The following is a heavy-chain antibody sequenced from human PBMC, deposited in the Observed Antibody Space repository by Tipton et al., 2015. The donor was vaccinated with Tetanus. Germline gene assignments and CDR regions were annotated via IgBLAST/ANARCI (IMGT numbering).Heavy chain of an antibody. CDR1: GALITTGGYS. Sequence: TLSLTCNVSGALITTGGYSWGWIRQPPGQGLEWLGYIYQTDSTYYNPSVRSRLTLSLRRSKNQVSLKLSSVTAADTAVYYCVRGRGLGAYSFGFEYWDQGALVTVSS. CDR3: VRGRGLGAYSFGFEY. J-gene: IGHJ4*02. CDR2: IYQTDST. D-gene: IGHD5-12*01. V-gene: IGHV4-30-2*01.